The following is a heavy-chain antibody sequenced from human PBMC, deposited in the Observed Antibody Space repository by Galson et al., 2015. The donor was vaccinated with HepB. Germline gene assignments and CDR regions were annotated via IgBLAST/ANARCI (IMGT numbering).Heavy chain of an antibody. CDR2: ITPSGDNT. V-gene: IGHV3-23*01. D-gene: IGHD6-19*01. J-gene: IGHJ4*02. Sequence: SLRLSCAASGFTFSYYAMTWVRQAPGKGLEWISAITPSGDNTYSADSMKGRFTISRDNSRNILFLQMNSLRADDTAISFCAKVFPEKTDGWYRQALYYFDSWGQGTRVTVSS. CDR1: GFTFSYYA. CDR3: AKVFPEKTDGWYRQALYYFDS.